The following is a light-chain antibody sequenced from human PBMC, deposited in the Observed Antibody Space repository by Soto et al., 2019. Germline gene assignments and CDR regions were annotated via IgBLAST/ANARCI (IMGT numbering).Light chain of an antibody. CDR1: QSLLHSNGYNY. Sequence: DIVMTQSPLSLPVTPGEPASISCRSSQSLLHSNGYNYLDWYLQKPGQSPQLLIYLRSNRASGVPDRFSGSGSGTGFTLKISRVEAEDVGVYYCMQALQTPRTFGQGTKLEIK. CDR3: MQALQTPRT. J-gene: IGKJ2*01. V-gene: IGKV2-28*01. CDR2: LRS.